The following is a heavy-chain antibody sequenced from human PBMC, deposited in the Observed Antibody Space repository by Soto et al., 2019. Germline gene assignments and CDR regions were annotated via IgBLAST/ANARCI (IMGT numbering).Heavy chain of an antibody. J-gene: IGHJ6*02. D-gene: IGHD2-8*01. CDR2: IYYSGST. CDR3: ARDIMGTNYYYYGMGV. CDR1: GGSISSYY. V-gene: IGHV4-59*01. Sequence: ETLSLTCTVSGGSISSYYWSWIRQPPGKGLEWIGYIYYSGSTNYNPSLKSRVTISVDTSKNQFSLKLSSVTAADTAVYYCARDIMGTNYYYYGMGVWGQGTTVTVSS.